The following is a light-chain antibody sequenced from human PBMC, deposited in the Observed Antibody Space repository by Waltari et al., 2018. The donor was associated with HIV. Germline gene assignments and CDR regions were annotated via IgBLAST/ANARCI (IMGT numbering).Light chain of an antibody. Sequence: SYVLTQPPSLSVAPGQTARITCSGNTIGSKSVHWYQQKPGQAPVLVVYDDSDRPSGIPERFSGSNSGNTATLTITRVDAGDEADYYCQVWDSSSDHPQVVFGGETKLTVL. V-gene: IGLV3-21*02. CDR3: QVWDSSSDHPQVV. CDR1: TIGSKS. J-gene: IGLJ2*01. CDR2: DDS.